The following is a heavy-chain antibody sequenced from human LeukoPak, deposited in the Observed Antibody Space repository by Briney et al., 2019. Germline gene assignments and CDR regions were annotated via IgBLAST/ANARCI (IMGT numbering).Heavy chain of an antibody. V-gene: IGHV1-2*06. CDR3: AGVLRFLEWSTNFDY. J-gene: IGHJ4*02. CDR1: GYTFTGYY. D-gene: IGHD3-3*01. Sequence: GASVKVSCKASGYTFTGYYMHWVLQAPGQGLEWMGRINPNSGGTNYAQKFQGRVTMTRDTSISTAHMELSRLRSDDTAVYYCAGVLRFLEWSTNFDYWGQGTRVTVSS. CDR2: INPNSGGT.